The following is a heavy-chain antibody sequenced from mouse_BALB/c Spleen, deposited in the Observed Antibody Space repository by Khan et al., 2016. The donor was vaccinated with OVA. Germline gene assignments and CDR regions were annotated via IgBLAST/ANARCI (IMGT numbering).Heavy chain of an antibody. CDR2: ISSGGST. Sequence: EVQLVESGGGSVKPGGSLKLSCAVSGFTFSSYVMSWVRQTPEKRLEWVASISSGGSTYYPDRVKGRFTISRDNARNIVYLQMSSLRSEDMAMYYCAREAYRYDEYYFDYWGQGTTLTVSS. D-gene: IGHD2-14*01. V-gene: IGHV5-6-5*01. J-gene: IGHJ2*01. CDR3: AREAYRYDEYYFDY. CDR1: GFTFSSYV.